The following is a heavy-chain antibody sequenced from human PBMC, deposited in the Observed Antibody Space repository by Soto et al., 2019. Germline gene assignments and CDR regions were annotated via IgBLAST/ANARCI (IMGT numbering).Heavy chain of an antibody. J-gene: IGHJ6*03. CDR2: FDPEDGET. D-gene: IGHD5-18*01. Sequence: ASVKVSCKVSGYTLTELSMHWVRQAPGKGLEWMGGFDPEDGETIYAQKFQGRVTMTEDTSTDTAYMELSSLRSEDTAVYYCATGQVIGYSYVGYYMDVWGKGTTVTVSS. V-gene: IGHV1-24*01. CDR1: GYTLTELS. CDR3: ATGQVIGYSYVGYYMDV.